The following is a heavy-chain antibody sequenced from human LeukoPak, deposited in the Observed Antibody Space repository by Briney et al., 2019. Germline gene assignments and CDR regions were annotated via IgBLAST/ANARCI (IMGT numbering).Heavy chain of an antibody. Sequence: GRSLRLSCAASGFTFTTYDIHWVRQAPGKGLEWVALISYDGNNKYYGDSVKGRFTVSRVNSKNTLYLQMNSLRAEDTAVYYCAKSDSSGYPVDWGQGTLATVSS. CDR2: ISYDGNNK. D-gene: IGHD3-22*01. CDR3: AKSDSSGYPVD. V-gene: IGHV3-30*18. J-gene: IGHJ4*02. CDR1: GFTFTTYD.